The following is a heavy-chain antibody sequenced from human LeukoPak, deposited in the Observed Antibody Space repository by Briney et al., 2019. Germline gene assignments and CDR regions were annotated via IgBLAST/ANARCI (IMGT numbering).Heavy chain of an antibody. Sequence: GGSLRLSCAASGFTVSTVYMTWVRQAPGKGLEWVSVIYGGHTAYYADSVKDRFTISRDNPKNTLSLQMNSLRAEDTAVYYCAREIGQLGGAFDIWSQGTMVTVSS. CDR1: GFTVSTVY. J-gene: IGHJ3*02. V-gene: IGHV3-53*01. CDR2: IYGGHTA. D-gene: IGHD7-27*01. CDR3: AREIGQLGGAFDI.